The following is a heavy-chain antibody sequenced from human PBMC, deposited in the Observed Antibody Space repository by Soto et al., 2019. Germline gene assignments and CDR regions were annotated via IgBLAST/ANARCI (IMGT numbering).Heavy chain of an antibody. V-gene: IGHV4-59*08. D-gene: IGHD7-27*01. J-gene: IGHJ4*02. CDR1: GDSISTDY. CDR3: AKNWNWGSLVH. CDR2: IYYGGST. Sequence: SSETLSLTCTVSGDSISTDYWSWIWQSPGKGLEWIGFIYYGGSTNYNPSLKSRVTISVDTPKNQFSLKLSSVTAADTAVYYCAKNWNWGSLVHWGQGTLVTVSS.